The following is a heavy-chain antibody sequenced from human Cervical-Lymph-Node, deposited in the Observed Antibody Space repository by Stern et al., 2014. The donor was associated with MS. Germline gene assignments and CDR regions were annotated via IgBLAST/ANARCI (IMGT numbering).Heavy chain of an antibody. CDR1: GFTFSNYG. Sequence: VQLVESGGGVVQPGRSLRLSCAASGFTFSNYGMHWVRQAPGKGLERLEVIWYDGNKKYYAGAVKGRFTISRDNSKNTLFLQMSSLTAEDTALYYCARGNWNYEGMGYWGQGTLVTVSS. V-gene: IGHV3-33*01. D-gene: IGHD1-7*01. J-gene: IGHJ4*02. CDR3: ARGNWNYEGMGY. CDR2: IWYDGNKK.